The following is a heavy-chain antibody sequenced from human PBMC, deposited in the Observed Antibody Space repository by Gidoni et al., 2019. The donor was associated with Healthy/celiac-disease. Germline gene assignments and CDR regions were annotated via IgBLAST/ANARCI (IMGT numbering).Heavy chain of an antibody. CDR1: GGSISSYY. CDR2: IYYSGST. J-gene: IGHJ5*02. Sequence: QVQLQESGPGLVKPSETLSLTCTVPGGSISSYYWSWIRQPPGKGLEWIGYIYYSGSTNYNPSLKSRVTISVDTSKNQFSLKLSSVTAADTAVYYCARTGVVVAAREYNWFDPWGQGTLVTVSS. D-gene: IGHD2-15*01. CDR3: ARTGVVVAAREYNWFDP. V-gene: IGHV4-59*01.